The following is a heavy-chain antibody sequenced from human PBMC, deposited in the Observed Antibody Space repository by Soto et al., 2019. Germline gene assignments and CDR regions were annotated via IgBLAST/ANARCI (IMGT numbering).Heavy chain of an antibody. V-gene: IGHV1-18*01. CDR2: ISNYNGDT. CDR3: TRGGQLFAGNYFDY. J-gene: IGHJ4*02. D-gene: IGHD3-10*02. CDR1: GYTFTSYG. Sequence: QVQLVQSGAEVKKPGASVKVSCKASGYTFTSYGISWVRQAPGQGLEWLGWISNYNGDTNYAQKLQGRVTMTTDSSTSTAYMELRRLKSDDTAVYYCTRGGQLFAGNYFDYWGQGTLVTVSS.